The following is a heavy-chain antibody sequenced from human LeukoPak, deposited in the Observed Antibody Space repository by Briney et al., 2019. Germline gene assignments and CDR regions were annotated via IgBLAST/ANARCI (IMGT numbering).Heavy chain of an antibody. CDR1: GGSISSGGYY. CDR2: IYHSGST. Sequence: PSETLSLTCTVSGGSISSGGYYWRWIRQPPGKGLEWIGYIYHSGSTYYNPSLKSGVTMSVDTSKNQFSLKLSFVTAADTAVYYCARGRVTDYWGQGTVVTVSS. J-gene: IGHJ4*02. V-gene: IGHV4-30-2*01. D-gene: IGHD4-23*01. CDR3: ARGRVTDY.